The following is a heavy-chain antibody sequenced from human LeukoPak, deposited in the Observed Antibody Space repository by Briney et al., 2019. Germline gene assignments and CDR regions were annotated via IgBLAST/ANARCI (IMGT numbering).Heavy chain of an antibody. CDR3: ARRHTRSSHFDY. CDR2: INPNSGGT. J-gene: IGHJ4*02. CDR1: GYTFTGYN. D-gene: IGHD6-6*01. Sequence: ASVKVSCKASGYTFTGYNMPWVRQAPGQGLEWMGRINPNSGGTNYAQKFQGRVTMTRDTSISTAYMELSRLRSDDTVLYYSARRHTRSSHFDYWGQGTLVTVSS. V-gene: IGHV1-2*05.